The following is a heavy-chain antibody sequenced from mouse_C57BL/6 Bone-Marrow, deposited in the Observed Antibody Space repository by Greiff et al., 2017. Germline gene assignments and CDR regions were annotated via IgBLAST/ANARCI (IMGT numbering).Heavy chain of an antibody. D-gene: IGHD1-1*01. J-gene: IGHJ3*01. V-gene: IGHV5-9*01. CDR1: GFTFSSYT. CDR2: ISGGGGNT. CDR3: ASLYYDGSSYPPWFAY. Sequence: EVKLVESGGGLVKPGGSLKLSCAASGFTFSSYTMSWVRQTPEKRLEWVATISGGGGNTYYPDSVTGRFTISRANDKNTLYLQMCILRSEDTALYYCASLYYDGSSYPPWFAYWGQGTLVTVSA.